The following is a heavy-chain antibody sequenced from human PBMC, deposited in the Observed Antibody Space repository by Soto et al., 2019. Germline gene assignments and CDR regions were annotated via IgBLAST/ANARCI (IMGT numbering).Heavy chain of an antibody. J-gene: IGHJ5*02. CDR1: GFSFTDAW. V-gene: IGHV3-15*01. CDR3: TSDVGHMSLPLFSS. CDR2: IKSRAHGGTT. D-gene: IGHD1-26*01. Sequence: GGSLRLSCAASGFSFTDAWMGWVRQAPGRGLEWVGRIKSRAHGGTTDFPAPVKGRFSISRDDSKSTLYLQMSSLQTEDTAVYHCTSDVGHMSLPLFSSWGQGTLVTVSS.